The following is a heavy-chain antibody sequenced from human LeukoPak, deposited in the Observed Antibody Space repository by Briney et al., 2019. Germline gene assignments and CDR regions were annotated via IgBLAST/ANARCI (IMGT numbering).Heavy chain of an antibody. Sequence: ASVKVSCKASGYTFSSYDINWVRLAAGQGLEWMGWMNPNSGNTGYAQQFQGRVTMTGNTAIDTAYMELSSLRSEDTAVYYCATPGVHYDPSGYYPFQHWGQGTLVTVSS. J-gene: IGHJ1*01. CDR2: MNPNSGNT. CDR3: ATPGVHYDPSGYYPFQH. V-gene: IGHV1-8*01. CDR1: GYTFSSYD. D-gene: IGHD3-22*01.